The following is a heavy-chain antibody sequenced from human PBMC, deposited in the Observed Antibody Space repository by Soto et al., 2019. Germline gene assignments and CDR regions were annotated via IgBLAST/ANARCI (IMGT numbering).Heavy chain of an antibody. CDR3: AKDDFTDRGNDYFDY. J-gene: IGHJ4*02. V-gene: IGHV3-23*01. CDR1: GFSFTNFA. D-gene: IGHD2-15*01. Sequence: GSSLRVSCAASGFSFTNFAMSWVRQAPGKGLEWVAGIGASGDITWYADSVKGRLSISRDNSKNTLYLQLNSLRFEDTAVYYCAKDDFTDRGNDYFDYWGPGTLVTVHS. CDR2: IGASGDIT.